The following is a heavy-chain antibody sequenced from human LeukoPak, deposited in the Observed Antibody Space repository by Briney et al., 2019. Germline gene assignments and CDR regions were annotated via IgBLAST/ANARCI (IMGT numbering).Heavy chain of an antibody. CDR3: AKDPGMAVYSFGYDAFDI. J-gene: IGHJ3*02. CDR2: ISYNGHNK. Sequence: GGSLRLSCAASGFTFSSYGMHWVRQAPAKGLEWVAVISYNGHNKYSADPVKGLFTISRDNSKNTLYLQMNSLRAVDTAIYYCAKDPGMAVYSFGYDAFDIWGQGTMVTVSS. CDR1: GFTFSSYG. D-gene: IGHD5-18*01. V-gene: IGHV3-30*18.